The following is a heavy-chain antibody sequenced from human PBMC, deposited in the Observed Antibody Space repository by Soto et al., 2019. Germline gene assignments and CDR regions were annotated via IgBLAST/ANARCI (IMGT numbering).Heavy chain of an antibody. CDR3: ARVVMNSVAAAYEYGMDV. J-gene: IGHJ6*02. D-gene: IGHD2-15*01. Sequence: HVQLVQSGAEVQKPGSAVTVSCKASGCTFSSYAISWVRQAPGQGLECMGRIIPFIGTAKCAQTFQGRVTITADESKSTAYVKLTSLRSEDTAVYYAARVVMNSVAAAYEYGMDVWGQGTTVTVSS. CDR2: IIPFIGTA. CDR1: GCTFSSYA. V-gene: IGHV1-69*18.